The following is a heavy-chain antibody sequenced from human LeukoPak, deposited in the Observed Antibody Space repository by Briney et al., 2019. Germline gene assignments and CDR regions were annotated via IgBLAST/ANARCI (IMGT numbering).Heavy chain of an antibody. CDR1: GFTFSSYE. CDR3: AKDGLRLGELSQLDY. J-gene: IGHJ4*02. D-gene: IGHD3-16*02. V-gene: IGHV3-23*01. Sequence: GGSLRLSCAASGFTFSSYEMNWVRQAPGKGLEWVSAISGSGGSTYYADSVKGRFTISRDNSKNTLYLQMNSLRAEDTAVYYCAKDGLRLGELSQLDYWGQGTLVTVSS. CDR2: ISGSGGST.